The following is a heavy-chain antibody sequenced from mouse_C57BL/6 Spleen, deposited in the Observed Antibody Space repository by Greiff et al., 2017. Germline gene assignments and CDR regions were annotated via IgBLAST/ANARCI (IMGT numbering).Heavy chain of an antibody. J-gene: IGHJ4*01. CDR3: ARGGGVVTDYYAMDY. D-gene: IGHD1-1*01. Sequence: VQLQQPGAELVMPGASVKLSCKASGYTFTSYWMHWVKQRPGQGLEWIGEIDPSDSYTNYNQKFKGKSTLTVDKSSSTAYMQLSSLTSEDSAVYYCARGGGVVTDYYAMDYWGQGTSVTVSS. CDR1: GYTFTSYW. V-gene: IGHV1-69*01. CDR2: IDPSDSYT.